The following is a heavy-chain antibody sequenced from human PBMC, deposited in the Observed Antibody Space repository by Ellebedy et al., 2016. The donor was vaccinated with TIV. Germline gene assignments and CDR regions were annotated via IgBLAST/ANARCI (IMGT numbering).Heavy chain of an antibody. D-gene: IGHD3-22*01. CDR3: AKGRGGGSDSSSPRYFFDY. CDR1: GFTYTT. V-gene: IGHV3-23*01. J-gene: IGHJ4*02. Sequence: PGGSLRLSCAASGFTYTTMSWVRQAPGKGLEWVSTINNSGMRTYYADSVEGRFVISRDNSKKTLSLQMNSLRAEDTAVYYCAKGRGGGSDSSSPRYFFDYWGLGTLVTVFS. CDR2: INNSGMRT.